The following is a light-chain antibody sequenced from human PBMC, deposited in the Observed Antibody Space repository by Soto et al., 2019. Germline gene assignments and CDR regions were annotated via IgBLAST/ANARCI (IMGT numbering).Light chain of an antibody. Sequence: EIVMTQSPATLSVSPGERATLSCRASQSVSSNLAWYQQKPRQAPRLLIYGASTRATGIPARFSGSGSGTVFTLTISSLQSEDFAVYYCQQYNNWPFTFGPGTKVDIK. CDR1: QSVSSN. CDR2: GAS. J-gene: IGKJ3*01. V-gene: IGKV3-15*01. CDR3: QQYNNWPFT.